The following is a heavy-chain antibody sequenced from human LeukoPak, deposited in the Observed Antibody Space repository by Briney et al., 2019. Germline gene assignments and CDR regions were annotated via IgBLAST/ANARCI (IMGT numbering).Heavy chain of an antibody. CDR3: ATDPFYYGSGSGGWNWFNP. V-gene: IGHV1-24*01. CDR1: GYTLTELS. Sequence: ASVTVSCKVSGYTLTELSMHWLRQAPGKGLEWMGGFDPEDGETIYAQKFQGRVTMTEDKSTDKAYMEMSSLRSEDAAVYYCATDPFYYGSGSGGWNWFNPWGQGTLVTVSS. CDR2: FDPEDGET. D-gene: IGHD3-10*01. J-gene: IGHJ5*02.